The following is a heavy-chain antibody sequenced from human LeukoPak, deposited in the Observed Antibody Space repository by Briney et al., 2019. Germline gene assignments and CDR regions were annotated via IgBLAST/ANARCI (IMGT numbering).Heavy chain of an antibody. Sequence: PSETLSLTCTVSGYSISSGHYWGWIRQPPGKGLEWIGSIYHSGSSYYNPSLKSRVTISVDTSKNQFSLKLSSVTAADTAVYYCARGVRVTMVRGVIIGHYYYYMDVWGKGTTVTISS. J-gene: IGHJ6*03. CDR3: ARGVRVTMVRGVIIGHYYYYMDV. V-gene: IGHV4-38-2*02. CDR2: IYHSGSS. D-gene: IGHD3-10*01. CDR1: GYSISSGHY.